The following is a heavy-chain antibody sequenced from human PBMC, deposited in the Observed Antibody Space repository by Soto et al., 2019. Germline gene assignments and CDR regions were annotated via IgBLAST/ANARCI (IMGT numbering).Heavy chain of an antibody. CDR1: GYTFTSYG. CDR2: ISAYSGNT. J-gene: IGHJ6*02. Sequence: QVQLVQSGAEVKKPGASVKVSCKASGYTFTSYGISLVRQAPGQGLEWMGWISAYSGNTNYAQKLQGRVTMTTDTATSTAYMELRSLRSDDTAVYYCARDSGYGDYDAFEDVWGQGTTVTVSS. D-gene: IGHD4-17*01. V-gene: IGHV1-18*01. CDR3: ARDSGYGDYDAFEDV.